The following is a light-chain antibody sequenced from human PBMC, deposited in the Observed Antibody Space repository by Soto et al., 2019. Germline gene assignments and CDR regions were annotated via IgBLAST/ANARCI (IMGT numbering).Light chain of an antibody. J-gene: IGKJ2*01. CDR2: RSS. CDR1: QDISSRD. V-gene: IGKV3-20*01. CDR3: QKYDTSPYT. Sequence: EVVLTQSPGTLSLSPGERAILSCRASQDISSRDLAWYQQRPGQAPRLLIYRSSARATGIPERFSASGSGTDFTLTISRLEPEDSAVYFCQKYDTSPYTFGQGTKLEIK.